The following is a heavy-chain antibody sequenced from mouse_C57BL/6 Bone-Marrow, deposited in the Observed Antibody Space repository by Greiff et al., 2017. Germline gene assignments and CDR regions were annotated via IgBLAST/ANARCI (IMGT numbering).Heavy chain of an antibody. CDR2: IRYNGSN. Sequence: EVQLVESGPGLVKPSPSLTLSCTATGYSITSGYYWNWIRQFPGNKLECMGYIRYNGSNNYNPSLKNRTSLTRDTSKNQFFLKLNSVTTEDTATYCCARDGSSPYWYFDVWGTGTTVSVSS. D-gene: IGHD1-1*01. J-gene: IGHJ1*03. CDR3: ARDGSSPYWYFDV. CDR1: GYSITSGYY. V-gene: IGHV3-6*01.